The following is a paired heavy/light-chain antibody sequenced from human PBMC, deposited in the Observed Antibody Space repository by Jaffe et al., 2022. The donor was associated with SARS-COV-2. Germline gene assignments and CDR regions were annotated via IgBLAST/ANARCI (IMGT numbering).Light chain of an antibody. CDR3: NSYTSTNTRV. J-gene: IGLJ3*02. Sequence: QSALTQPASVSGSPGQSITISCTGTSSDIGTYNYVSWYQHHPGKAPKLIIYGVSNRPSGVSNRFSGSSSGNTASLTISGLQAEDEAEYYCNSYTSTNTRVFGGGTKLTVL. V-gene: IGLV2-14*03. CDR1: SSDIGTYNY. CDR2: GVS.
Heavy chain of an antibody. CDR2: SSVSGSII. D-gene: IGHD4-17*01. J-gene: IGHJ4*01. CDR1: GFALSGYG. Sequence: EVQLVESGGGLVQSGGSLRLSCAASGFALSGYGMNWVRQAPGKGLEWVSYSSVSGSIIYYADSVQGRFTVSRDNAKNSLYLQMNSLRAEDTAVYYCARDVFGDYAFDYWGHGTLVTVSS. CDR3: ARDVFGDYAFDY. V-gene: IGHV3-48*01.